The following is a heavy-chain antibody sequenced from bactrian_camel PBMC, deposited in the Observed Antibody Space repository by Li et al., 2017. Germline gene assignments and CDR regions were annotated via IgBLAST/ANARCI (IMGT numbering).Heavy chain of an antibody. J-gene: IGHJ4*01. CDR2: IDTDGST. V-gene: IGHV3S1*01. CDR3: ALTPAY. CDR1: GYTLSGFC. Sequence: HVQLVESGGGSVQAGGSLRLSCAASGYTLSGFCMGWVRQAPGKEREGVAAIDTDGSTSCADFVRERFTISRDNAKNTVYLQMNSLKSEDTALYYCALTPAYWGQGTQVTVS.